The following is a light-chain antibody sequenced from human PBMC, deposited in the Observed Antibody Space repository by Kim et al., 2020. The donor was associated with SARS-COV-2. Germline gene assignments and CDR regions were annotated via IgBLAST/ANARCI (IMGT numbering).Light chain of an antibody. CDR2: EDN. Sequence: NFMLTQPHSVSESPGKTVTISCTRSSGSIASNHVQWYQQRPDSAPTTVISEDNQRPSGVPDRFSGSIDSSTNSASLTISGPKTEDEADYYCQSYDSSIWVFGGGTQLTVL. CDR3: QSYDSSIWV. CDR1: SGSIASNH. V-gene: IGLV6-57*03. J-gene: IGLJ3*02.